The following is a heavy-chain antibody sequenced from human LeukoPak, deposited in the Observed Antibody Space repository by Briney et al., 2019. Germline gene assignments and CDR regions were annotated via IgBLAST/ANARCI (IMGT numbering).Heavy chain of an antibody. CDR3: ATGANYDFWSGYPYYFDY. CDR2: FDPEDGET. CDR1: GYTLTELS. Sequence: ASVKVSCKVSGYTLTELSMHWVRQAPGKGLEWMGGFDPEDGETIYAQKFQGRVTMTEDTSTDTAYMELSSLRSEDTAVYYCATGANYDFWSGYPYYFDYWGQGTLVTVSS. V-gene: IGHV1-24*01. D-gene: IGHD3-3*01. J-gene: IGHJ4*02.